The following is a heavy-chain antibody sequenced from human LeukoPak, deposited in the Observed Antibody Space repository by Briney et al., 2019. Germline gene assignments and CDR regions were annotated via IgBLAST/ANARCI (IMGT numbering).Heavy chain of an antibody. CDR1: GFTFTNAW. CDR2: IKSKADGETI. J-gene: IGHJ4*02. V-gene: IGHV3-15*07. Sequence: KTGGSLRLSCAASGFTFTNAWMNWVRQAPGKGLEWVGRIKSKADGETIDYSAPVKGRFTFSRVDSKNMLYLQMNSLKSEDTAVYYCSTLTSRGLSDSWGQGTLVTVSS. CDR3: STLTSRGLSDS. D-gene: IGHD3-9*01.